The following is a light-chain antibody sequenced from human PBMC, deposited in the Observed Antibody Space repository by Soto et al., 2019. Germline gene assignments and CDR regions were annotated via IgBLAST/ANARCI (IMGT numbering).Light chain of an antibody. Sequence: DIQMTQSPSSLSASVGDRVTIACRASQSINIYLSWYQQEPGKAPKLLMYDASSLQSGVPSRFSGSGSGTHFTLTISSLQREDFATYYCQQNYRTPLTFGGGTEVEIK. CDR1: QSINIY. V-gene: IGKV1-39*01. CDR2: DAS. J-gene: IGKJ4*01. CDR3: QQNYRTPLT.